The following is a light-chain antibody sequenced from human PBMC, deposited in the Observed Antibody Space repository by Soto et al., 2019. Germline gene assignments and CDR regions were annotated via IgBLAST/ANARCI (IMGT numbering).Light chain of an antibody. J-gene: IGKJ1*01. Sequence: DIRMTQSPASPSASVGDRVTVTCRASQNIDKYLHWYQQKPGKAPNLLIFSASILQSGVPSRFIGSGSGTEFTLTISGLQPEDFATYYCQQTHSNSVTFGQGTKVDIK. V-gene: IGKV1-39*01. CDR1: QNIDKY. CDR3: QQTHSNSVT. CDR2: SAS.